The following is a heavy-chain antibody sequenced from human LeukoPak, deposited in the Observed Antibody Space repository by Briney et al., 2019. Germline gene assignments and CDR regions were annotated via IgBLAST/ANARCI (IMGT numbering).Heavy chain of an antibody. CDR2: VSAYADDT. Sequence: ASVKVSCKASGYTFTSYGISWVRQAPGQGLEWMGWVSAYADDTNYVQKFQGRVTITTDESTSTAYMELSSLRSEDTAVYYCARDRYYDSSGLQFDYWGQGTLVTVSS. J-gene: IGHJ4*02. D-gene: IGHD3-22*01. V-gene: IGHV1-18*01. CDR3: ARDRYYDSSGLQFDY. CDR1: GYTFTSYG.